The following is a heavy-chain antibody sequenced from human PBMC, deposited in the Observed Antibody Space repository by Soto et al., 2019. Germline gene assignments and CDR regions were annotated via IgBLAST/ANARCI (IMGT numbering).Heavy chain of an antibody. CDR2: IWYDGSNK. V-gene: IGHV3-33*01. Sequence: GGSLRLSCAASGFTFSSYGMHWVRQAPGKGLEWVAVIWYDGSNKYYADSVKGRFTISRDNSKNTLYLQMNSLRAEDTAVYYCARDRAYSNYYYYYMDVWGKGTTVTVSS. CDR1: GFTFSSYG. CDR3: ARDRAYSNYYYYYMDV. J-gene: IGHJ6*03. D-gene: IGHD4-4*01.